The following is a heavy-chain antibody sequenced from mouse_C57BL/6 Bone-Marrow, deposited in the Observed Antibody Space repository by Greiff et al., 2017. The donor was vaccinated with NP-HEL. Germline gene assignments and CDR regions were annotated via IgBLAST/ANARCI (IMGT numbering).Heavy chain of an antibody. CDR1: GYTFTSYW. V-gene: IGHV1-64*01. D-gene: IGHD4-1*01. CDR3: SGANGDFDGYFDG. Sequence: QVQLQQPGAELVKPGASVKLSCKASGYTFTSYWMPWVKQRPGQRLEWIGMLHPHRGSTHYNETFTSKATLTVDKSSSTAYMHLSSLTSEDSAVDYCSGANGDFDGYFDGWGTGTTVTVAS. J-gene: IGHJ1*03. CDR2: LHPHRGST.